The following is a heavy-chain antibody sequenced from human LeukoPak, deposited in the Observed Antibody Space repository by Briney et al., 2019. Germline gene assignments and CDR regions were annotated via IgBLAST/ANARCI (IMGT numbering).Heavy chain of an antibody. V-gene: IGHV3-74*01. CDR2: VNSDWSST. CDR3: VSGDYGNY. CDR1: GFAFSSYW. D-gene: IGHD4-17*01. Sequence: GGSLRLSCAASGFAFSSYWLHWVRQAPGKGLVWVSRVNSDWSSTNYADSVEGRFTVSRDNAKNTLFLQMNSLRVEDTALSYCVSGDYGNYWGQGTLVTVSS. J-gene: IGHJ4*02.